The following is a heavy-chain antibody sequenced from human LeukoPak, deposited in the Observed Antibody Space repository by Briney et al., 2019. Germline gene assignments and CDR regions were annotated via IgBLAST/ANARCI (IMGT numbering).Heavy chain of an antibody. D-gene: IGHD6-6*01. J-gene: IGHJ6*03. V-gene: IGHV1-69*05. CDR2: IIPIFGTA. CDR1: GGTFSSYA. Sequence: GSSVKVSCKASGGTFSSYAISWVRQAPGQGLEWMGGIIPIFGTANYAQKFQGRVTITTDESTSTAYMELSSLRSEDTAVYYCAGSLSSSSPLMDVWGKGTTVNVSS. CDR3: AGSLSSSSPLMDV.